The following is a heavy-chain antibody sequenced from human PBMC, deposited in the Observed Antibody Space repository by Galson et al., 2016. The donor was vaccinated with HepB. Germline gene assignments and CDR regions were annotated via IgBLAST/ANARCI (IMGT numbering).Heavy chain of an antibody. J-gene: IGHJ3*01. CDR3: VRDLPEETAGALDV. D-gene: IGHD1-14*01. V-gene: IGHV3-53*01. Sequence: SLRLSCAASGFSVSSNYMTWVRQAPGKGLEWISVIYINGNGYYTDSVRGRFTISRDNSKNTVYLQMNSLRAEDTAMYYCVRDLPEETAGALDVWGQGTMVIVSS. CDR2: IYINGNG. CDR1: GFSVSSNY.